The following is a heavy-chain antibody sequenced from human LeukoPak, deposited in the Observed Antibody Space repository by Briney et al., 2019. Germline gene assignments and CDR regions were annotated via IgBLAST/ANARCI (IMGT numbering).Heavy chain of an antibody. V-gene: IGHV1-2*02. Sequence: ASVKVSCRASGYTFTSYGISWVRQAPGQGLEWMGWINPNSGGTNYAQKFQGRVTMTRDTSISTAYMELSRLRSDDTAVYYCARVRXAYSSSWLDYWGQGTLVTVS. D-gene: IGHD6-13*01. J-gene: IGHJ4*02. CDR1: GYTFTSYG. CDR3: ARVRXAYSSSWLDY. CDR2: INPNSGGT.